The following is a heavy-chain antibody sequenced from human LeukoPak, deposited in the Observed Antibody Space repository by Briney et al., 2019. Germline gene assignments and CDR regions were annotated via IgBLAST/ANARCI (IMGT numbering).Heavy chain of an antibody. CDR3: ARDFRNSGWGSDY. CDR1: GFMFSGYW. J-gene: IGHJ4*02. CDR2: INQDGSEK. V-gene: IGHV3-7*04. D-gene: IGHD6-19*01. Sequence: GGSLRLSCAASGFMFSGYWMSWVRQAPGKGLEGVANINQDGSEKYYVDSVKGRFTISRDNAKNSLFFEMNSLRVEDTSVYYCARDFRNSGWGSDYWGQGTLVTVSS.